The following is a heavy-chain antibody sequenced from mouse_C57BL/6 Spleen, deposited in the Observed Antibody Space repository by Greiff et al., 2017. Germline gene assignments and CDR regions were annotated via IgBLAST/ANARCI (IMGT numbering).Heavy chain of an antibody. V-gene: IGHV5-16*01. CDR2: INYDGSST. CDR3: ARYSVYFDY. J-gene: IGHJ2*01. Sequence: EVKLMESEGGLVQPGSSMKLSCTASGFTFSDYYMAWVRQVPEKGLEWVANINYDGSSTYYLDSLKSRFIISRDNAKNILYLQMSSLKSEDTATYYCARYSVYFDYWGQGTTLTVSS. CDR1: GFTFSDYY.